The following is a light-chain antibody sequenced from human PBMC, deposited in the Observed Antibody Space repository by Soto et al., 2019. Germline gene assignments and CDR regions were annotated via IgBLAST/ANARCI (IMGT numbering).Light chain of an antibody. CDR3: SSYAASNNLGV. Sequence: QSVLTQPPSASGSPGQSVTISCIGTRRDVGGYNYVSWYQQHPGKAPKLMIYEVSKRPSGVPDRFSGSKSGNTASLTVSGLQAEDEADYYCSSYAASNNLGVFGGGTKVTVL. V-gene: IGLV2-8*01. CDR1: RRDVGGYNY. J-gene: IGLJ2*01. CDR2: EVS.